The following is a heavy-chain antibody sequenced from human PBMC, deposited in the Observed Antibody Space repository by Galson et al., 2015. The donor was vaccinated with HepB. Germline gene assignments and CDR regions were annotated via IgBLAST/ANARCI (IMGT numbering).Heavy chain of an antibody. D-gene: IGHD6-13*01. V-gene: IGHV1-69*04. Sequence: SVKVSCKASGGAFSSYAISWVRQAPGQGLEWMGRIIPILGIANYAQKFQGRVTITADKSTSTAYMELSSLRSEDTAVYYCASLTIAAAGIVDYWGQGTLVTVSS. CDR2: IIPILGIA. J-gene: IGHJ4*02. CDR3: ASLTIAAAGIVDY. CDR1: GGAFSSYA.